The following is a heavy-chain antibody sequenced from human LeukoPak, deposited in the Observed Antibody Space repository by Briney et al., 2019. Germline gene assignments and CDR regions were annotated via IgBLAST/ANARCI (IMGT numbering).Heavy chain of an antibody. D-gene: IGHD5-12*01. V-gene: IGHV3-21*01. CDR3: ASGYSGYDSGDY. CDR2: ISSSSSYI. Sequence: GGPLRLSCAASGFTFSSYSMNWVRQAPGKGLEWVSSISSSSSYIYYADSVKGRFTISRDNAKNSLYLQMNSLRAEDTAVYYCASGYSGYDSGDYWGQGTLVTVSS. J-gene: IGHJ4*02. CDR1: GFTFSSYS.